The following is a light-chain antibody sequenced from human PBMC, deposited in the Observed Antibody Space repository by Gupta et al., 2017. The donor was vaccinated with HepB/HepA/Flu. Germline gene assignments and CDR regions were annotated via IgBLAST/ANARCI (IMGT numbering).Light chain of an antibody. J-gene: IGLJ3*02. V-gene: IGLV2-14*01. CDR3: SSYSYTTIIV. Sequence: QSALTQPASVSGSPGQSITISCTATSSDVGDYNYVSWYQQHPAKPPKLLIYDVTNRPSGIANRFSASKSGNTASLTISGLQVEDDADYYCSSYSYTTIIVFGGGTKLTVL. CDR2: DVT. CDR1: SSDVGDYNY.